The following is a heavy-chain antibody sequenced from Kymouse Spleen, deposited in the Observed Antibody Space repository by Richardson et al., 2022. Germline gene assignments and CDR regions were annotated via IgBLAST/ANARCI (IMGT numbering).Heavy chain of an antibody. Sequence: QVQLQQWGAGLLKPSETLSLTCAVYGGSFSGYYWSWIRQPPGKGLEWIGEINHSGSTNYNPSLKSRVTISVDTSKNQFSLKLSSVTAADTAVYYCAGIAVAGTNFDYWGQGTLVTVSS. D-gene: IGHD6-19*01. V-gene: IGHV4-34*01. CDR1: GGSFSGYY. CDR2: INHSGST. CDR3: AGIAVAGTNFDY. J-gene: IGHJ4*02.